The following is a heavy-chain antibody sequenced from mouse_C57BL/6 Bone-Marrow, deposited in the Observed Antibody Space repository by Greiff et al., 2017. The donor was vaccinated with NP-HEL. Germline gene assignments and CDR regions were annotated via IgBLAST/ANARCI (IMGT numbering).Heavy chain of an antibody. V-gene: IGHV1-56*01. D-gene: IGHD6-2*01. Sequence: QVQLKQSGPELVRPGASVKISCKAPGYTFTSHWVQWVRQRPGQGLEWIGEIFPGSGSTYYNEKFKGKATLTVDPSSSTAYMQISSLTSEDSAVYFCARGGLSDYYAMDYWGQGTSVTVSS. CDR1: GYTFTSHW. CDR2: IFPGSGST. J-gene: IGHJ4*01. CDR3: ARGGLSDYYAMDY.